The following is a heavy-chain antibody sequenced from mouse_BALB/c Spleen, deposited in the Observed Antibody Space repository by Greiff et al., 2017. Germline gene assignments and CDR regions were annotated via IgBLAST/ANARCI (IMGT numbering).Heavy chain of an antibody. V-gene: IGHV5-12-1*01. CDR1: GFAFSSYD. Sequence: EVQGVESGGGLVKPGGSLKLSCAASGFAFSSYDMSWVRQTPEKRLEWVAYISSGGGSTYYPDTVKGRFTISRDNAKNTLYLQMSSLKSEDTAMYYCAREGEGGYFDYWGQGTTLTVSS. J-gene: IGHJ2*01. CDR3: AREGEGGYFDY. CDR2: ISSGGGST.